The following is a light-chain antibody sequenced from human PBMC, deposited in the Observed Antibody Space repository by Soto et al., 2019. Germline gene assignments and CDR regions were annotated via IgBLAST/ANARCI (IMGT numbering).Light chain of an antibody. CDR2: GAS. V-gene: IGKV3-20*01. CDR3: QQYGNSPQT. Sequence: EIVLTQSPGTLYLSPGERATLSCRASQSVSNNYLAWYQQKPGQAPRLLIYGASNRATGIPDRFSGSGSGTDFTLTISRLEPEDFAVYYCQQYGNSPQTFGQGTKVDIK. CDR1: QSVSNNY. J-gene: IGKJ1*01.